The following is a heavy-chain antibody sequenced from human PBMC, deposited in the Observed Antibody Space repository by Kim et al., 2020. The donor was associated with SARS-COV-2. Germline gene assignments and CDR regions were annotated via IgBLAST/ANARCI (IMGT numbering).Heavy chain of an antibody. Sequence: PSLKSRVTISVDTSKNQFSLKLSSVTAADTAVYYCARDLGIAVAGSIIDYWGQGTLVTVSS. J-gene: IGHJ4*02. V-gene: IGHV4-34*01. CDR3: ARDLGIAVAGSIIDY. D-gene: IGHD6-19*01.